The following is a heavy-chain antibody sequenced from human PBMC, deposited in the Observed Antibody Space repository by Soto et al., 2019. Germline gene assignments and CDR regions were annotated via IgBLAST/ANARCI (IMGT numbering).Heavy chain of an antibody. CDR1: GFTFSSYS. J-gene: IGHJ3*02. CDR3: ARSWGGSSPNDAFDI. V-gene: IGHV3-21*01. CDR2: ISSSSSYI. D-gene: IGHD6-6*01. Sequence: GGSLRLSCAASGFTFSSYSMNWVRQAPGKGLEWVSSISSSSSYIYYADSVKGRFAISRDNAKNSLYLQMNSLRAEDTAVYYCARSWGGSSPNDAFDICGPGTMVTVSS.